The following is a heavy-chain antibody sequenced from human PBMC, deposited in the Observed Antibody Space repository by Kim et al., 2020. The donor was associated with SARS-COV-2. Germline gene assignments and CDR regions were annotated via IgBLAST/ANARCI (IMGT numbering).Heavy chain of an antibody. D-gene: IGHD5-18*01. CDR2: IYYSGST. CDR1: GGSISSYY. Sequence: SETLSLTCTVSGGSISSYYWSWIRQPPGKGLEWIGYIYYSGSTNYNPSLKSRVTISVDTSKNQFSLKLSSVTAADTAVYYRAGFKMVSYYYGMDVWGQGTTVTVSS. CDR3: AGFKMVSYYYGMDV. J-gene: IGHJ6*02. V-gene: IGHV4-59*13.